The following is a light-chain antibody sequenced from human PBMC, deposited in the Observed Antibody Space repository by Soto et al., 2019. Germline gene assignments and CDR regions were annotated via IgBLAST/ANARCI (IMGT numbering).Light chain of an antibody. CDR2: GAS. J-gene: IGKJ5*01. Sequence: EIVLTQSPGTLSLSPGERATLSCRASQSVSSSYLAWYQQKPDQAPRLLIYGASSRATGIPDRFSSSGSRTDFTLTISRLEPEDFAVYYCQQYGSSPPGITFGQGTRLEIK. CDR1: QSVSSSY. V-gene: IGKV3-20*01. CDR3: QQYGSSPPGIT.